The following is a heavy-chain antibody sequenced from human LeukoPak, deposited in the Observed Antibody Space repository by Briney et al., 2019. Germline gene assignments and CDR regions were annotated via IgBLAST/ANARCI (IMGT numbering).Heavy chain of an antibody. CDR1: GGTFSSYT. V-gene: IGHV1-69*04. D-gene: IGHD4-23*01. J-gene: IGHJ3*02. CDR3: ARDMGYGGNSNGAFDI. CDR2: IIPILGIA. Sequence: GASVKVSCKASGGTFSSYTISWVRQAPGQGLEWMGRIIPILGIANYAQKFQGRVTITADKSTSTAYMELSSLRSEDTAVYYFARDMGYGGNSNGAFDIWGQGTMVTVSS.